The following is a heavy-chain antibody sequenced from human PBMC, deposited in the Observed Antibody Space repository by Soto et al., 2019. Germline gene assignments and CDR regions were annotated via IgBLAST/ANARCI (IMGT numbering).Heavy chain of an antibody. CDR2: IYYSGST. CDR1: GGSISSGGYY. V-gene: IGHV4-31*02. CDR3: ATRSDYGDYEFDY. J-gene: IGHJ4*02. Sequence: SETLSLTCTVSGGSISSGGYYWSWIRQHPGKGLEWIGYIYYSGSTYYNPSLKSRVTISVDTSKNQFSLKLSSVTAADTAVYYCATRSDYGDYEFDYWGQGSLVTVSS. D-gene: IGHD4-17*01.